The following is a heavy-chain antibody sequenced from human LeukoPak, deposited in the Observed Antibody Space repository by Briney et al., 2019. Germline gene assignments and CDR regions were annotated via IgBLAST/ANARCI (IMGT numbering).Heavy chain of an antibody. CDR3: ARPQFDYYDSSGSLGAFDI. CDR1: GGSISSYY. D-gene: IGHD3-22*01. Sequence: SETLSLTCTVAGGSISSYYWSWLRQPPGKGLEWSGYIYYSGSTNYNPSLKSRVTISVDTSKNQFSLKLSSVTAADTAVYYCARPQFDYYDSSGSLGAFDIWGQGTMVTVSS. J-gene: IGHJ3*02. V-gene: IGHV4-59*01. CDR2: IYYSGST.